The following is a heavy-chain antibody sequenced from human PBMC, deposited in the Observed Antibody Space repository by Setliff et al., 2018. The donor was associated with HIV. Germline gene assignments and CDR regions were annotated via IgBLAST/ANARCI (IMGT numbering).Heavy chain of an antibody. V-gene: IGHV1-69*10. CDR3: ARGPPIVVVPAALLTFDY. Sequence: SVKVSCKASGGTFRTYAISWVRQAPGQGLEWMGGIIPMLRVAKYAQNLQDRVTITADKSTGTAYMELSGLRSEDTAVYYCARGPPIVVVPAALLTFDYWGQGTLVTVSS. D-gene: IGHD2-2*01. CDR1: GGTFRTYA. J-gene: IGHJ4*02. CDR2: IIPMLRVA.